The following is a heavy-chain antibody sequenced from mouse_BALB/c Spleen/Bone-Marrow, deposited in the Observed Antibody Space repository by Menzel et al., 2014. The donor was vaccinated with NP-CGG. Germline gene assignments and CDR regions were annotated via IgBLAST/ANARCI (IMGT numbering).Heavy chain of an antibody. CDR2: IDPANGNT. J-gene: IGHJ2*01. CDR3: ARYSYGSRGYYFDY. D-gene: IGHD1-1*01. Sequence: EVQLQQSGAELVKPEASVKLSCTASGFNIKDTYMHWVKQRPEQGLEWIGRIDPANGNTKYDPKFQGKATITADTSSNTACLQLSSLTSEDTAVYYCARYSYGSRGYYFDYWGQGTTLTVSS. V-gene: IGHV14-3*02. CDR1: GFNIKDTY.